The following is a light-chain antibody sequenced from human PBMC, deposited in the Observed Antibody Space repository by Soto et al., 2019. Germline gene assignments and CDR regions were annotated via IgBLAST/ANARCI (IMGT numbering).Light chain of an antibody. Sequence: QSALTQPASVSGSDGQSITISCTGTSSDVGGYNYVSWYQQHPGKAPKLMIYGVTNRPSGVSNRFSGSKSGNTASLTISGLQPEDEADYYCLSYTSANTRVFGGGTKLTVL. V-gene: IGLV2-14*01. CDR3: LSYTSANTRV. CDR1: SSDVGGYNY. J-gene: IGLJ3*02. CDR2: GVT.